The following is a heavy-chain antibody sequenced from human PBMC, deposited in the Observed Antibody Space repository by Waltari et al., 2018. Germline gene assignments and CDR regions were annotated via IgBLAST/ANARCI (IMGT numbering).Heavy chain of an antibody. CDR3: ARDPGDLWFGESGYFDY. CDR1: GKPFTGYS. Sequence: QVQLVQPGAVVKKPGASVKVSCKASGKPFTGYSTPWGRRDPEQGLEWMGRINPNSGGTNYAQKFQGRVTMTRDTSISTAYMELSRLRSDDTAVYYCARDPGDLWFGESGYFDYWGQGTLVTVSS. CDR2: INPNSGGT. D-gene: IGHD3-10*01. J-gene: IGHJ4*02. V-gene: IGHV1-2*06.